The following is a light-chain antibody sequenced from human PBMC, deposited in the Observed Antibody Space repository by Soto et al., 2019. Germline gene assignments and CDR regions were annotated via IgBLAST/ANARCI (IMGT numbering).Light chain of an antibody. CDR2: DNN. V-gene: IGLV1-51*01. CDR1: SSNIGNNY. Sequence: QSVLTQSPSVSAAPGQKVPLSCSGSSSNIGNNYVSWYQQLPGTAPKLLIYDNNKRPSGIPDRFSGSKSGTSGTLDISGLQTGDEAEYYCATWDGSRPGEVFGGGTKLTVL. J-gene: IGLJ2*01. CDR3: ATWDGSRPGEV.